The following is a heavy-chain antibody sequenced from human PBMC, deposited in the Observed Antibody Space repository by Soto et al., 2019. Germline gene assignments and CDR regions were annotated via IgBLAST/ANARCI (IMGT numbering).Heavy chain of an antibody. Sequence: ASVKVSCKASGYSFTSLDINWVRQTTGQGLEWMGWMQPSSGRTGYAQKFQGRVTMTRDTSINTAYMELSSLTSDDTAFYYCARGVTAGVDYWGQGTWSPSPQ. CDR1: GYSFTSLD. J-gene: IGHJ4*02. V-gene: IGHV1-8*01. CDR3: ARGVTAGVDY. CDR2: MQPSSGRT. D-gene: IGHD1-26*01.